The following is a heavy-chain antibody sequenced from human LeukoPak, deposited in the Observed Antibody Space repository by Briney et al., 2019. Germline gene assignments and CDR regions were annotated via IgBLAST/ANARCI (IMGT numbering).Heavy chain of an antibody. CDR3: ARGGYDFWSGYYTGRFWFDP. CDR1: GGSFSGCY. CDR2: INHSGST. D-gene: IGHD3-3*01. V-gene: IGHV4-34*01. Sequence: PSETLSLTCAVYGGSFSGCYWSWIRQPPGKGLEWIGEINHSGSTNYNPSLKSRVTISVDTSKNQFSLKLSPVTAADTAVYYCARGGYDFWSGYYTGRFWFDPWGQGTLVTVSS. J-gene: IGHJ5*02.